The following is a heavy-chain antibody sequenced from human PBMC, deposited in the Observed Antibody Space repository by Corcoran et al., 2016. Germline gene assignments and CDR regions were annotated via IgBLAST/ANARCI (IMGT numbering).Heavy chain of an antibody. V-gene: IGHV3-48*04. Sequence: EVQLVESGGGLVQPGGSLRLSCAASGFTFSSYSMNWVRQAPGKGLEWVSYISSSSNTIYYADSVKGRFTISRDNAKNSLYLQMNSLRAEDTAVYYCARCYFYDSSPWGQGTLVTVSS. D-gene: IGHD3-22*01. CDR1: GFTFSSYS. CDR3: ARCYFYDSSP. J-gene: IGHJ5*02. CDR2: ISSSSNTI.